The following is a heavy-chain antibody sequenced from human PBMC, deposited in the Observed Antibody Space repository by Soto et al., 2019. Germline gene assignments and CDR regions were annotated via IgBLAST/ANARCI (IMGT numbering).Heavy chain of an antibody. D-gene: IGHD2-15*01. J-gene: IGHJ4*02. CDR3: VKQAHGLDGVAFDY. CDR2: VSTSGGST. V-gene: IGHV3-64D*06. Sequence: GGSLRLSCSASGFIFSESTIYWVRQVPGKGLEAISAVSTSGGSTYYADSVKDRFTISRDNSKNTLFLQMGSLRPEDTAIYYCVKQAHGLDGVAFDYWGQGTQVTVSS. CDR1: GFIFSEST.